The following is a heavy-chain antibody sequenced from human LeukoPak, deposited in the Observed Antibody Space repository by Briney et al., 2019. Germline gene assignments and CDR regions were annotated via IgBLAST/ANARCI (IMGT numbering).Heavy chain of an antibody. Sequence: PGGSLRLSCAASGFTFSSYEMNWVRQAPGKGLEWVSYISSSGSTIYYADSVKGRFTISRDNAKNSLYLQMNSLRAEDTAVYYCARVDYDYGDLFDYWGQGTLVTVSS. J-gene: IGHJ4*02. CDR2: ISSSGSTI. CDR1: GFTFSSYE. D-gene: IGHD4-17*01. CDR3: ARVDYDYGDLFDY. V-gene: IGHV3-48*03.